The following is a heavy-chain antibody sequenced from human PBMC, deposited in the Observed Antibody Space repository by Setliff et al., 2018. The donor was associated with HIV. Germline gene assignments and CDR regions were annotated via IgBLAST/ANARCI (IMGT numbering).Heavy chain of an antibody. CDR1: GGSINSGDYY. V-gene: IGHV4-31*03. J-gene: IGHJ5*02. CDR3: ARGWNFYDGSGYSHNWFDP. CDR2: IYHSGST. Sequence: SETLSLTCTVSGGSINSGDYYWSWIRLHPGKGLEWIGYIYHSGSTYYNPSLKSRVSISVDTSKNQFSLKLNSVTAADTAVYYCARGWNFYDGSGYSHNWFDPWGQGTLVTVSS. D-gene: IGHD3-22*01.